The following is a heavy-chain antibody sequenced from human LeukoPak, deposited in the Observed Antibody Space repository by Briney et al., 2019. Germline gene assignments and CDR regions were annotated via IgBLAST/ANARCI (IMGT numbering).Heavy chain of an antibody. J-gene: IGHJ4*02. CDR3: ARLRRNSDRSGYYYYYDY. CDR1: GYTFSSYS. Sequence: GGSLRLSCAASGYTFSSYSINWVRQAPGKGLEWVSSISVGSNYIYYADSVRGRFSISRDDARNSLHLQMDSLRGDDTAVYYCARLRRNSDRSGYYYYYDYWGQGTLVTVSS. V-gene: IGHV3-21*01. CDR2: ISVGSNYI. D-gene: IGHD3-22*01.